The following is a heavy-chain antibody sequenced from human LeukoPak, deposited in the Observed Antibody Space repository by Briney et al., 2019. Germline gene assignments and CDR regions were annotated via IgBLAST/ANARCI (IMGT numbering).Heavy chain of an antibody. V-gene: IGHV1-46*01. Sequence: ASVKVSCKSSGGTFSSYAISWVRQAPGQGLEWMGIINPSGGSTSYAQKFQGRVTMTRDTSTSTVYMELSSLRSEDTAVYYCASSTSRPKAWFDPWGQGTLVTVSS. CDR2: INPSGGST. CDR1: GGTFSSYA. J-gene: IGHJ5*02. D-gene: IGHD2-2*01. CDR3: ASSTSRPKAWFDP.